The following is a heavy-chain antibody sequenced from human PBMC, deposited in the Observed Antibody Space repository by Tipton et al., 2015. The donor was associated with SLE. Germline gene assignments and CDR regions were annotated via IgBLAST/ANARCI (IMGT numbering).Heavy chain of an antibody. V-gene: IGHV4-61*02. Sequence: TLSLTCTVSGGSISSATYYWNWIRQPAGKGPEWIGRIYTGGRTIHNPSLNSRVTMSLDTSKSQFSLKLTSVTAADTAVYYCARDWGGEALDFWGQGTLVTVSS. CDR2: IYTGGRT. D-gene: IGHD2-21*01. J-gene: IGHJ4*02. CDR3: ARDWGGEALDF. CDR1: GGSISSATYY.